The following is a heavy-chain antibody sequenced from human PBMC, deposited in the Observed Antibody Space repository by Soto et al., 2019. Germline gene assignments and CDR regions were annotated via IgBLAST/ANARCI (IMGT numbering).Heavy chain of an antibody. CDR1: GFTFSSYA. V-gene: IGHV3-30-3*01. Sequence: QVQLVESGGGVVQPGRSLRLSCAASGFTFSSYAMHWVRQAPGKGLEWVAVISYDGSNKYYADSVKGRFTISRDNSKNTLYLQMISLRAEDTAVYYCARERYYYDSSGYQRYNWFDPWGQGTLVTVSS. CDR2: ISYDGSNK. CDR3: ARERYYYDSSGYQRYNWFDP. D-gene: IGHD3-22*01. J-gene: IGHJ5*02.